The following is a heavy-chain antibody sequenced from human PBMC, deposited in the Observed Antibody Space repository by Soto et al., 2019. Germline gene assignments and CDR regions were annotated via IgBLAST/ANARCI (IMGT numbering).Heavy chain of an antibody. CDR3: ARDLGSTNYYFDY. V-gene: IGHV3-33*01. J-gene: IGHJ4*02. CDR2: IWYDGSKT. D-gene: IGHD5-12*01. Sequence: SLRLSCAASGFTFSSYGFHWVRQAPGKGLEWVAVIWYDGSKTYYVESVKGRFTISRDNSKNTLYLQLNSLRAEDTAVYRCARDLGSTNYYFDYWGLGTLVTVSS. CDR1: GFTFSSYG.